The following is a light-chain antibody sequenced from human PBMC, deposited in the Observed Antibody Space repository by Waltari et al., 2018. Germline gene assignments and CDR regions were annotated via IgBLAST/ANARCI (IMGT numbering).Light chain of an antibody. J-gene: IGKJ2*01. V-gene: IGKV3-20*01. CDR3: QQYGSSLYT. Sequence: DIVFTQSPGTLSLSPGPSATLSCSASQSVSSSYLAWYQQKPGQSPRLLIYGASSRATGIPDRFSGSGSGTDFTLTISRLEPEDFAVYYCQQYGSSLYTFGQGTKLEIK. CDR1: QSVSSSY. CDR2: GAS.